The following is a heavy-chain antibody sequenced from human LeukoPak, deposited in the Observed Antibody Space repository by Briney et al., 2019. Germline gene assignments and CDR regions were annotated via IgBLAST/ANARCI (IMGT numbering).Heavy chain of an antibody. D-gene: IGHD4-11*01. CDR1: GFTFSDYY. CDR2: IGSSGSTI. J-gene: IGHJ4*02. CDR3: ARSDYPFDY. Sequence: GGSLRLSCAASGFTFSDYYMSWIRQAPGKGLEWGSNIGSSGSTINYADSVKGRFSISRDNAKNSLYLQMNSLRAEDTAVYYCARSDYPFDYWGQGTLVTVSS. V-gene: IGHV3-11*01.